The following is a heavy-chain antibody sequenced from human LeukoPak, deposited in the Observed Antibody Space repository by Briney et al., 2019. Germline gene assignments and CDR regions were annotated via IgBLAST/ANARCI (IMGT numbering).Heavy chain of an antibody. D-gene: IGHD7-27*01. CDR2: ISYDGNYR. Sequence: PGGSLRLSCAASGFIFSTYAMHWVRQAPGKGLEWVAIISYDGNYRNYADSVKGRFTISRDNSKNTLHLQMNSLGAEDTAVYYCARPAPLGGIAYGFHIWGQGTMVTVSS. V-gene: IGHV3-30*03. CDR3: ARPAPLGGIAYGFHI. J-gene: IGHJ3*02. CDR1: GFIFSTYA.